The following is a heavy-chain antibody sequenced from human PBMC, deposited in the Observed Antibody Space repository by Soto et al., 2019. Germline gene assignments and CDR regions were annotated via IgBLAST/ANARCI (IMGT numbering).Heavy chain of an antibody. D-gene: IGHD2-8*01. J-gene: IGHJ6*02. CDR2: IYPGDSDT. CDR1: GYSFTSYW. CDR3: ARWNGVWPHYYYYGMDV. V-gene: IGHV5-51*01. Sequence: PGESLKISCKGSGYSFTSYWIGWVRQMPGKGLEWMGIIYPGDSDTRYSPSFQGQVTILADKSISTAYLQWSSLKASGTAMYYCARWNGVWPHYYYYGMDVWGQGTTVTVSS.